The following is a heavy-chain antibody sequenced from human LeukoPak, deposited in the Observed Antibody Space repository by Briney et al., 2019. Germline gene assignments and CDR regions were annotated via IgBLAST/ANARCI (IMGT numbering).Heavy chain of an antibody. D-gene: IGHD3-3*01. V-gene: IGHV1-18*01. CDR1: GYTFTSYG. Sequence: ASVKVSCKASGYTFTSYGISWVRQALGKGLEWMGWISAYNGNTNYAQKLQGRVTMTTDTSTSTAYMELRSLRSDDTAVYYCARASDKYDFWSGYYFDYWGQGTLVTVSS. J-gene: IGHJ4*02. CDR2: ISAYNGNT. CDR3: ARASDKYDFWSGYYFDY.